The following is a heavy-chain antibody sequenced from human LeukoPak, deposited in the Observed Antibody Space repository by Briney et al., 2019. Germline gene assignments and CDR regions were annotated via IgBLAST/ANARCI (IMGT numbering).Heavy chain of an antibody. CDR3: ARIHCSGGSCYSLDY. Sequence: GGSLRLSCAASGFTFSSYSMNWVRQAPGKGLEWVSSISSSSYIYYADSVKGRFTISRDNAKNSLYLQMNSLRAEDTAVYYCARIHCSGGSCYSLDYWGQGTLVPVSS. CDR1: GFTFSSYS. CDR2: ISSSSYI. J-gene: IGHJ4*02. V-gene: IGHV3-21*01. D-gene: IGHD2-15*01.